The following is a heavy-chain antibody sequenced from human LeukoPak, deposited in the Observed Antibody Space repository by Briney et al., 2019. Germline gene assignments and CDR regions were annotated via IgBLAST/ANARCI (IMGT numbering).Heavy chain of an antibody. J-gene: IGHJ4*02. CDR3: ARNLWLGERGLFFFDD. V-gene: IGHV3-7*01. D-gene: IGHD3-22*01. CDR1: GFTFSRSW. Sequence: GLSLRLSCVASGFTFSRSWMSWVRQVPGKGLEWVATIKYDGGEQYYLNSVKGRLTISRDNAKNSLYLQLSGLRADDTAVYYCARNLWLGERGLFFFDDWGQGTQVTVSS. CDR2: IKYDGGEQ.